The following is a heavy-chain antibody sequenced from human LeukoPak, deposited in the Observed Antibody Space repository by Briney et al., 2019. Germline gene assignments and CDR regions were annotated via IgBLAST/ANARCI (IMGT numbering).Heavy chain of an antibody. Sequence: ASVKVSCKASGYTFTSSYIQWVRQAPGQGPEWMGMINPSGGTTSYAQKFQGRVTMTRDTSTSTVYMELSSLRSEDTAVYYCARDPAHYDSSGDYWGQGTLVTVSS. CDR1: GYTFTSSY. J-gene: IGHJ4*02. CDR3: ARDPAHYDSSGDY. V-gene: IGHV1-46*01. CDR2: INPSGGTT. D-gene: IGHD3-22*01.